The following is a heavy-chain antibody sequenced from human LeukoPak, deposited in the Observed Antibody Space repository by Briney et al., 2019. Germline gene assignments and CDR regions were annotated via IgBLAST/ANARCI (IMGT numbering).Heavy chain of an antibody. V-gene: IGHV3-23*01. CDR1: GFTFSSYA. Sequence: GGSLRPSCAATGFTFSSYAMSWVRQAPGKGLEWVSAISGSGGSTYYADSVKGRLTISRDNSKNTLYLQMNSLRAEDTAVYYCARAIVGAIDYWGQGTLVTVSS. J-gene: IGHJ4*02. CDR2: ISGSGGST. D-gene: IGHD1-26*01. CDR3: ARAIVGAIDY.